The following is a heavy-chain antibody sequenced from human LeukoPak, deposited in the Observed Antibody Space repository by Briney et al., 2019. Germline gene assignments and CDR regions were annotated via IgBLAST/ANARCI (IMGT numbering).Heavy chain of an antibody. J-gene: IGHJ6*04. D-gene: IGHD3-10*01. CDR2: IYHSGST. CDR3: ARQYDSYFYYYLDL. Sequence: SETLSLTCTVSGYSISSGYYWGWIWQPPGKGLEWIGSIYHSGSTYYNPSLKSRVTMSVDTSRNQFSLKLSFVTAADTAVYYCARQYDSYFYYYLDLWGTGTTVTVSS. CDR1: GYSISSGYY. V-gene: IGHV4-38-2*02.